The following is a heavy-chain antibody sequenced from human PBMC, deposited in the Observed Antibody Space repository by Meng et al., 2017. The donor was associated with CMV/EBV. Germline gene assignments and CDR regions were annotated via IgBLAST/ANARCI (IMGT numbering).Heavy chain of an antibody. CDR1: GYTLTELS. D-gene: IGHD2-2*02. V-gene: IGHV1-24*01. CDR2: FDPEDGET. J-gene: IGHJ3*02. CDR3: ATRVVPAAIEILAFDI. Sequence: ASVKVSCKVSGYTLTELSMHWVRQAPGKGLEWMGGFDPEDGETIYAQKFQGRVTMTEDTSTDTAYMELSSLRPEDTAVYYCATRVVPAAIEILAFDIWGQGTMVTVSS.